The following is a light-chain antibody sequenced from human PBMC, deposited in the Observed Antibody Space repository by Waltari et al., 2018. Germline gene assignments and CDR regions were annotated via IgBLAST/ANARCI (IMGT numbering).Light chain of an antibody. V-gene: IGLV2-14*03. CDR2: DVS. CDR3: ASYTSSNTVI. J-gene: IGLJ2*01. CDR1: NSDIGRYNS. Sequence: QSALTQPASVSGSAGQSIAISCSGTNSDIGRYNSVSCYQQHPGNAPRLIIYDVSRWPSGVSNRFIGSKSGITASLAISGLQAEDEGDYFCASYTSSNTVIFGGGTRVTVL.